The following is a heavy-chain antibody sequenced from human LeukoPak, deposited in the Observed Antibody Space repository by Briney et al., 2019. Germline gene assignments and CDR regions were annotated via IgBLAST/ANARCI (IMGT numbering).Heavy chain of an antibody. CDR3: ARSRASFRAAGMDV. J-gene: IGHJ6*02. V-gene: IGHV4-34*01. CDR1: GGSFSGYY. Sequence: SETLSLTCALYGGSFSGYYWSWIRQPPGKGLEWIGQINHNGITDYNPSLKSRVTISIDTSKNQFSLKVSSVTAADTAEYYCARSRASFRAAGMDVWGQGTTVTVS. D-gene: IGHD2-15*01. CDR2: INHNGIT.